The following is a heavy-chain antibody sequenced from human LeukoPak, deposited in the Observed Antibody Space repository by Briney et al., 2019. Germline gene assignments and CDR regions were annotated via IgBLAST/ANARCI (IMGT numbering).Heavy chain of an antibody. CDR3: VRHPRYGPNYFDF. CDR1: EYSFISYG. CDR2: IDPSDSYT. Sequence: GESLKISCKGSEYSFISYGISWVRQTPGKGLEWMGRIDPSDSYTTYNPSFQGHVTISADKSISTAYLQWSSLEASDTAIYYCVRHPRYGPNYFDFWGQGTLATVSP. D-gene: IGHD3-16*01. V-gene: IGHV5-10-1*01. J-gene: IGHJ4*02.